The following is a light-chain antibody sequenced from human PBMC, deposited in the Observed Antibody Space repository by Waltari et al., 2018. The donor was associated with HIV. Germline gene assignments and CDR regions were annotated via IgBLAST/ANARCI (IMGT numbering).Light chain of an antibody. V-gene: IGLV2-14*01. Sequence: QPPLTQSRSVSGSPGQSITISCTGTSSDVGGYNYVSWYQQHPGKAPKLMIYEVSNRPSGVSNRFSGSKSGNTASLTISGLQAEDEADYYCSSYTSSSLYVFGTGTKVTVL. CDR3: SSYTSSSLYV. J-gene: IGLJ1*01. CDR1: SSDVGGYNY. CDR2: EVS.